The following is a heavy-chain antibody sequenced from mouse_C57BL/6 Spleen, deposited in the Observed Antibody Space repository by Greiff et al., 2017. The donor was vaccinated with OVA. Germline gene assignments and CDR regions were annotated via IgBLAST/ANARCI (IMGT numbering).Heavy chain of an antibody. CDR3: ARDEGPYYFDY. Sequence: EVKLVESGGGLVKPGGSLKLSCAASGFTFSSYAMSWVRQTPEKRLEWVATISDGGSYTYYPDNVKGRFTISRDNAKNNLYLQMSHLKSEDTAMYYCARDEGPYYFDYGGQGTTLTVSS. CDR2: ISDGGSYT. V-gene: IGHV5-4*01. D-gene: IGHD3-3*01. CDR1: GFTFSSYA. J-gene: IGHJ2*01.